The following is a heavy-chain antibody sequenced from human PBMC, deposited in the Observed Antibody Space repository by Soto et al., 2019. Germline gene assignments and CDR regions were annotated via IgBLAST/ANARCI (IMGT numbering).Heavy chain of an antibody. V-gene: IGHV4-4*07. CDR2: IYTSGST. J-gene: IGHJ4*02. CDR1: GGSISSYY. D-gene: IGHD6-6*01. CDR3: ARLTSYSSSTILDY. Sequence: LSLTCTVSGGSISSYYWSWIRQPAGKGLEWIGRIYTSGSTNYNPSLKSRVTMSVDTSKNQFSLKLSSVTAADTAVYYCARLTSYSSSTILDYWGQGTLVTVSS.